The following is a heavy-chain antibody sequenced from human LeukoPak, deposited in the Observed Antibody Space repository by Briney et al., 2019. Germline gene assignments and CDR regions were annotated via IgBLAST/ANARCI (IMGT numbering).Heavy chain of an antibody. D-gene: IGHD2-8*01. CDR3: ARSDNGLL. J-gene: IGHJ4*02. Sequence: GGSLRLSCAASGFTFSSYAMHWVRQAPGKGLEWVAVISYDGSNKYYADSVKGRFTISRDNSKNTLYLQMNSLRAEDTAVYYCARSDNGLLWGQGTLGHRLL. V-gene: IGHV3-30*01. CDR1: GFTFSSYA. CDR2: ISYDGSNK.